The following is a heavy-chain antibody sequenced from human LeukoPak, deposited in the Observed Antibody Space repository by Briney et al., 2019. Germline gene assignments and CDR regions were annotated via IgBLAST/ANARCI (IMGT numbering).Heavy chain of an antibody. V-gene: IGHV4-61*02. CDR2: VYSSGST. CDR1: GGSISSGAYY. J-gene: IGHJ4*02. Sequence: SETLSLTCTVSGGSISSGAYYWSWIRQPAGKGLEWLGRVYSSGSTKYNPSLESRVTMSVDTSKNQFSLKLNFVTAADTAVYYCARVGSGYDFFDYWGQGTLVTVSS. CDR3: ARVGSGYDFFDY. D-gene: IGHD3/OR15-3a*01.